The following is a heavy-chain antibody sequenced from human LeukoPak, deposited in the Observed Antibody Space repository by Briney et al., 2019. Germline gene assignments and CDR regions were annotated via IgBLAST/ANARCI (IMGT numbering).Heavy chain of an antibody. V-gene: IGHV4-31*03. CDR1: GGSISIGSYY. Sequence: SQTLSLTCTVSGGSISIGSYYWSWIRQHPGKGLEWIGSIYYSGTNYYNPSLKSRLTISVDTSETQFSLKLSSVTAADTAVYYCARDLYCGGDCYHWYFDLWGRGTLVTVSS. D-gene: IGHD2-21*02. J-gene: IGHJ2*01. CDR3: ARDLYCGGDCYHWYFDL. CDR2: IYYSGTN.